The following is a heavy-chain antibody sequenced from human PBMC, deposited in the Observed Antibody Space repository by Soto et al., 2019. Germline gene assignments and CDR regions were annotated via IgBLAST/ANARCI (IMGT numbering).Heavy chain of an antibody. CDR2: ISAYNGNT. Sequence: GASVKVSCKSSGYTFTSYAISWVRQAPGQGLEWMGWISAYNGNTNYAQKLQGRVTMTTDTSTSTAYMELRSLRSDDTAVYYCATGWFGEFVYYFDYWGQGTLVTVSS. CDR1: GYTFTSYA. V-gene: IGHV1-18*01. CDR3: ATGWFGEFVYYFDY. J-gene: IGHJ4*02. D-gene: IGHD3-10*01.